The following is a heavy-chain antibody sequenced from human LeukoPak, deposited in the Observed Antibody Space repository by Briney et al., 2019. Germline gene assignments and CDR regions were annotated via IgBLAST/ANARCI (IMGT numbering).Heavy chain of an antibody. D-gene: IGHD6-19*01. CDR1: GLIVSSNY. CDR2: IYRDGNT. J-gene: IGHJ4*02. V-gene: IGHV3-66*01. Sequence: GGSLRLSCAASGLIVSSNYMSWVCQAPGKGLEWVSIIYRDGNTNYADSAKGRFTISRDNSKNTLSLQMNSLRAEDTAVYYCACSGPYSNGGVMTDYWGQGTLVTVSS. CDR3: ACSGPYSNGGVMTDY.